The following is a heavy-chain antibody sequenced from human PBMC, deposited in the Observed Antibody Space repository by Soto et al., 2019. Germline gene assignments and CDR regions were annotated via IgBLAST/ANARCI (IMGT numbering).Heavy chain of an antibody. Sequence: GGSLRLSCAPSGFAFSNYAMTWVRQAPGKGLEWVSAISGGGFGTYYADSVKGRFTISRDISKNTLYLQMDSLRAEDTALYYCAKESPDSDYVRAFDLWGQGTMVTVSS. CDR3: AKESPDSDYVRAFDL. V-gene: IGHV3-23*01. D-gene: IGHD5-12*01. CDR1: GFAFSNYA. J-gene: IGHJ3*01. CDR2: ISGGGFGT.